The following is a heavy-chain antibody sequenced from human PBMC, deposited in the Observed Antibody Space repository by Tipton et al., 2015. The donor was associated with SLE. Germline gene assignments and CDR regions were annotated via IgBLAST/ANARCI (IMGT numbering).Heavy chain of an antibody. CDR1: GFTFTDYY. CDR2: VNPKSPGT. V-gene: IGHV1-2*02. D-gene: IGHD3-3*01. J-gene: IGHJ4*02. CDR3: ASGTRYYDFWSGYTPFDF. Sequence: QLVQSGTEVKKPGASVTVSCRASGFTFTDYYIHWVRQAPGQGLEWMGWVNPKSPGTNYAQKFQGRVTMTRDTSISTTYMELTRLTSDDTAVYYCASGTRYYDFWSGYTPFDFWGQGTLVTVSS.